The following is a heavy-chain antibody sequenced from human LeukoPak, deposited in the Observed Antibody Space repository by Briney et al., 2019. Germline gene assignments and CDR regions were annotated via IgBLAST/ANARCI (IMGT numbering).Heavy chain of an antibody. V-gene: IGHV3-74*01. J-gene: IGHJ4*02. CDR2: INSDGSST. CDR3: AKGKYYDNSGYYAFDY. Sequence: GGSLRLSCAASGFTFSSYWMHWVRQAPGKGLVWVSRINSDGSSTSYADSVKGRFTISRDNSKNSLYLQMNNLRTEDTALYYCAKGKYYDNSGYYAFDYWGQGTLVTVSS. CDR1: GFTFSSYW. D-gene: IGHD3-22*01.